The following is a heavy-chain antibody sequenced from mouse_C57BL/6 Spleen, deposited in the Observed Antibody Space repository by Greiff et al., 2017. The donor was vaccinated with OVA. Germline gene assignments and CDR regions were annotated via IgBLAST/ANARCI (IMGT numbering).Heavy chain of an antibody. V-gene: IGHV1-15*01. CDR1: GYTFTDYE. J-gene: IGHJ3*01. Sequence: QVQLKQSGAELVRPGASVTLSCKASGYTFTDYEMHWVKQTPVHGLEWIGAIDPENGGTAYNQKFKGKAILTADKSSSTAYMELRSLTSEDSAVYYCARGLAYWGQGTLVTVSA. CDR2: IDPENGGT. CDR3: ARGLAY.